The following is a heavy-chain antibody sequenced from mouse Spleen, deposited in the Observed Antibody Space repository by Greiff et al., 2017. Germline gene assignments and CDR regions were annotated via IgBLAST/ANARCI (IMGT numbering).Heavy chain of an antibody. J-gene: IGHJ4*01. D-gene: IGHD1-2*01. V-gene: IGHV1-39*01. Sequence: EVQLQESGPELVKPGASVKISCKASGNSFTDYNMNWVKQSNGKSLEWIGVINPNYGTTRNSQKFKGKATLTVDQSSSTAYMQLNSLTSEDSAVYYCARGRPYGYEDYAMDYWGQGTSVTVSS. CDR2: INPNYGTT. CDR1: GNSFTDYN. CDR3: ARGRPYGYEDYAMDY.